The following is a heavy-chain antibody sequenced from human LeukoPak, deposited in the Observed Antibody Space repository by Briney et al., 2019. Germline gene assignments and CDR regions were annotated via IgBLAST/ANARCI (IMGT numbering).Heavy chain of an antibody. CDR1: GYTFTSYG. CDR3: ARGEDYYDSSGYQPSVIWGAFDI. V-gene: IGHV1-18*01. J-gene: IGHJ3*02. Sequence: GASVKVSCKASGYTFTSYGISWVRQAPGQGLEWMGWISAYNGNTNYAQKLQGRVTMTTDTSTSTAYMELRSLRSDDTAVYYCARGEDYYDSSGYQPSVIWGAFDIWGQGTMVTVSS. CDR2: ISAYNGNT. D-gene: IGHD3-22*01.